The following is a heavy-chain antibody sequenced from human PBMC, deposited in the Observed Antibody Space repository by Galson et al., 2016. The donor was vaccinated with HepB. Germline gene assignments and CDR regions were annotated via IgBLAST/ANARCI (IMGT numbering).Heavy chain of an antibody. D-gene: IGHD1-26*01. J-gene: IGHJ4*02. Sequence: SLRLSCAASGFTFSNYWMNWVRQAPGKGLVWVSRINNDGSSTSYADSVKGRFTISRDNAKNTLYLQMHSLRIEDTAVYYCIRDFVGPNDHWGQGTLVTVSS. CDR2: INNDGSST. CDR1: GFTFSNYW. V-gene: IGHV3-74*01. CDR3: IRDFVGPNDH.